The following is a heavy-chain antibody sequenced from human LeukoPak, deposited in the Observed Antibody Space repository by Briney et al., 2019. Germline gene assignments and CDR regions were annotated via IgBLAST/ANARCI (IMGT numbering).Heavy chain of an antibody. CDR3: VKVGVVAAPLYYYYGMDV. D-gene: IGHD2-15*01. CDR1: GFTFDDYA. CDR2: ISRDGGST. J-gene: IGHJ6*02. V-gene: IGHV3-43*02. Sequence: PGGSLRLSCAASGFTFDDYAMHWVRQAPGKGLEWVSLISRDGGSTYYADSVKGRFTISRDNSKNSLYLQMNSLRTEDTALYYCVKVGVVAAPLYYYYGMDVWGQGTTVTVSS.